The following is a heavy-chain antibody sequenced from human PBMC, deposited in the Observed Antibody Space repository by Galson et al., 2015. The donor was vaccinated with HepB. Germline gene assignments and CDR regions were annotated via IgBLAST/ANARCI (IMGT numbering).Heavy chain of an antibody. CDR2: ISYDGSNK. Sequence: PRLSCAASGFTFGDYAMSWFRQAPGKGLEWVAVISYDGSNKYYADSVKGRFTISRDNSKNTLYLQMNSLRAEDTAVYYCAKWGYSGSYYFDYWGQGTLVTVSS. CDR1: GFTFGDYA. D-gene: IGHD1-26*01. V-gene: IGHV3-30*18. CDR3: AKWGYSGSYYFDY. J-gene: IGHJ4*02.